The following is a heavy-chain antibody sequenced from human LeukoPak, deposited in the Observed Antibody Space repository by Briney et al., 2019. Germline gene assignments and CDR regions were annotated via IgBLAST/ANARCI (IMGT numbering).Heavy chain of an antibody. D-gene: IGHD2-15*01. J-gene: IGHJ1*01. CDR1: GGSISNYY. V-gene: IGHV4-59*12. CDR2: IYYNGNA. Sequence: SETLSLTCTVSGGSISNYYWSWIRQPPGKGLEWIGYIYYNGNANYNPSLKSRVTISVNTSKNQFSLKLNSVTAADTAVYYCASDPGGWSSQHWGQGTLVTVSS. CDR3: ASDPGGWSSQH.